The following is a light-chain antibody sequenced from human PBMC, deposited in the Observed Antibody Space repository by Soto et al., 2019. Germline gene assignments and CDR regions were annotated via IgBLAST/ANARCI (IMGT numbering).Light chain of an antibody. CDR3: CSYATTTL. CDR1: SSDVGSYDL. V-gene: IGLV2-23*02. CDR2: EVS. J-gene: IGLJ2*01. Sequence: QSALTQPASVSGSPGQSITISCTGTSSDVGSYDLVSWYQQHPGNAPKLMIYEVSKRPSGVSDRFSGSKSGNTASLTISGLQADDEAVYYCCSYATTTLFGGGTKVTVL.